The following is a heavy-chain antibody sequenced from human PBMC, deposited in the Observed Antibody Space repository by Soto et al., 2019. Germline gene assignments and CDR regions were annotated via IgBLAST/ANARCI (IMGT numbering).Heavy chain of an antibody. CDR2: TYYRSKWYN. J-gene: IGHJ5*02. Sequence: PSQTLSLTCAISGDSVSSNNAAWNWIRQSPSRGLEWLGRTYYRSKWYNDYAVSVKSRITINPDTSKNQFSLQLNSVTPDDTAVYYCARERKCQVLSWYWFDPWGQGTLVTVSS. V-gene: IGHV6-1*01. D-gene: IGHD2-15*01. CDR1: GDSVSSNNAA. CDR3: ARERKCQVLSWYWFDP.